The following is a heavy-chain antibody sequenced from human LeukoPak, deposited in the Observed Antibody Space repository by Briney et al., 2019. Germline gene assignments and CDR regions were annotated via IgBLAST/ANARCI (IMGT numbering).Heavy chain of an antibody. J-gene: IGHJ6*02. CDR1: GYSFTSYG. CDR2: VSAYDGST. Sequence: ASVKVSCKASGYSFTSYGFTWVRRATGQGLEWMGWVSAYDGSTNYAQKIRGRVTMTTDASKNTVYMELRSLRFDDTAVYYCARGGRDGMDVWGQGTTVTVSS. CDR3: ARGGRDGMDV. D-gene: IGHD3-10*01. V-gene: IGHV1-18*01.